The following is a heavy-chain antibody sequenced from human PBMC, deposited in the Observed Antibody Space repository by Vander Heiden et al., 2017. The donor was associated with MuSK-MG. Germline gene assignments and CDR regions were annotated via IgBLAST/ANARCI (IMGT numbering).Heavy chain of an antibody. CDR1: GFPFSSYG. D-gene: IGHD4-17*01. V-gene: IGHV3-33*01. CDR2: IWYDGSNK. Sequence: QVQLVESGGGVVQPGRSLRLSCAASGFPFSSYGMHWVRQAPGKGLEWVAVIWYDGSNKYYADSVKGRFTISRDNSKNTLYLQMNSLRAEDTAVYYCATTPTVTTNYWGQGTLVTVSS. CDR3: ATTPTVTTNY. J-gene: IGHJ4*02.